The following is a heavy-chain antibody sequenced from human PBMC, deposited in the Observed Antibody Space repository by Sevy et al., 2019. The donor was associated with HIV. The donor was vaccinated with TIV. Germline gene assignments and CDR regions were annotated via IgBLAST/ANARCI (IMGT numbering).Heavy chain of an antibody. CDR2: ISWNSGSI. V-gene: IGHV3-9*01. Sequence: GGSLRLSCAASGFTFDDYAMHWVRQAPGKGLEWVSGISWNSGSIGYADSVKGRFTISRDNAKNSLYLQMNSRRAEDTALYYCAKDIEGGIAAADYWGQGTLVTVSS. J-gene: IGHJ4*02. CDR1: GFTFDDYA. CDR3: AKDIEGGIAAADY. D-gene: IGHD6-13*01.